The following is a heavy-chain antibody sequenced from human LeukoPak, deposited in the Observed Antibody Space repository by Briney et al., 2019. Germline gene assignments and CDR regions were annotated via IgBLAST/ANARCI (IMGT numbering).Heavy chain of an antibody. V-gene: IGHV3-21*01. CDR3: LRGDVRDY. D-gene: IGHD2-21*01. J-gene: IGHJ4*02. CDR2: INSRSSSM. Sequence: GGSLRLSCAASGFTFSSSTMNWVRQAPGKRLEWVASINSRSSSMHYADSVEGRFTISRDNAKNSLYLQMNSLRAEDTAVYYCLRGDVRDYWGQGTLVTVSS. CDR1: GFTFSSST.